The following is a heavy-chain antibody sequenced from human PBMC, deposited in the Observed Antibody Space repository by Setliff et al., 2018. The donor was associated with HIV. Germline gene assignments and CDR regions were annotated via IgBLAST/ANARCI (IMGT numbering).Heavy chain of an antibody. J-gene: IGHJ4*02. D-gene: IGHD2-8*01. CDR2: SIPLFGTI. CDR1: GDTFSSSA. V-gene: IGHV1-69*13. CDR3: ASGSGYCRNGVCYIGVHKNPDKYYFDY. Sequence: VKVSCKASGDTFSSSALTWVRQAPGQGLEWMGGSIPLFGTITYAQRFQGRVTITTDELMTTAYMELTSLRSEDTAVYYCASGSGYCRNGVCYIGVHKNPDKYYFDYWGQGTLVTVSS.